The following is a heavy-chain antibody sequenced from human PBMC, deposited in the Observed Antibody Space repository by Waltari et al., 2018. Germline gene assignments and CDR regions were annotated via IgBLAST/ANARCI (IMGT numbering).Heavy chain of an antibody. J-gene: IGHJ5*01. CDR1: GFSFSNYA. CDR3: AKGLTGSGTYYDS. D-gene: IGHD1-26*01. V-gene: IGHV3-23*01. CDR2: IGAGGANT. Sequence: EVQLLNFGGGLVQPGGSLGLSCDASGFSFSNYAMNWVRQAPGKGLQWVSGIGAGGANTYYADSVKGRFTISTDNSKNTVYLQMNSLRAEDTAVYYCAKGLTGSGTYYDSWGQGTLVTVSS.